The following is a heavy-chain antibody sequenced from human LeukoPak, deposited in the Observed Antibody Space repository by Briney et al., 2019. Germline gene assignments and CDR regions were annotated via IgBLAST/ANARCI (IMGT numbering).Heavy chain of an antibody. D-gene: IGHD4-17*01. CDR1: GYTFTSYA. J-gene: IGHJ4*02. CDR3: ARDVHYGDYAFDY. Sequence: ASVNVSCKPSGYTFTSYAMNWVRQAPGQGLGWMGWINTNTGNPTYAQGFTGRFVFSLDTSVSTAYLQISSLKAEDTAVYYCARDVHYGDYAFDYWGQGTLVTVSS. CDR2: INTNTGNP. V-gene: IGHV7-4-1*02.